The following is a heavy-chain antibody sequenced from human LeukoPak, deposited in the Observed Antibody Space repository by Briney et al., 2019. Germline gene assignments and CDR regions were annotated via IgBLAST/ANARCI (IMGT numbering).Heavy chain of an antibody. V-gene: IGHV3-53*01. Sequence: PGRSLRLSCTASGFTFRDYAMSWVRQAPGKGLEWVSVLYTDGSTNYADSVKGRFTISRDNSKHTLYIQMNSLRVEDTAVYYCARADYFDSSGYYFDNWGQGALVTVSS. CDR3: ARADYFDSSGYYFDN. D-gene: IGHD3-22*01. J-gene: IGHJ4*02. CDR1: GFTFRDYA. CDR2: LYTDGST.